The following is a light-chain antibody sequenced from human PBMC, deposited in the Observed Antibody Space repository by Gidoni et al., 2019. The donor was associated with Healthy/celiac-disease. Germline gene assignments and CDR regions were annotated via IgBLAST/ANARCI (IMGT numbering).Light chain of an antibody. CDR1: QSISSY. CDR3: QQSYSTPPWT. J-gene: IGKJ1*01. V-gene: IGKV1-39*01. CDR2: AAS. Sequence: DIQMTQSPSSLSASVGDRVTITCRASQSISSYLNWYKQKPGKAPKLLIYAASSLQSGVPSRFSGSGSGTDFTLTISSLQPEDFATYYCQQSYSTPPWTFXQXTKVEIK.